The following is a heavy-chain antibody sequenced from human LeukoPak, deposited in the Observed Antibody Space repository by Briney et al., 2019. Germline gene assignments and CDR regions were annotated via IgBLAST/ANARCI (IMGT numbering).Heavy chain of an antibody. J-gene: IGHJ5*02. V-gene: IGHV4-59*08. CDR2: IYYSGST. CDR3: ARHGGRGYSYGLYNWFDP. D-gene: IGHD5-18*01. Sequence: SETLSLTCTVSGGSISSYYWSWIRQPPGKGREWIGYIYYSGSTNYNPSPKSRVTISVDTSKNQFSLKLSFVTAAATAVYYCARHGGRGYSYGLYNWFDPWGQGTLVTVSS. CDR1: GGSISSYY.